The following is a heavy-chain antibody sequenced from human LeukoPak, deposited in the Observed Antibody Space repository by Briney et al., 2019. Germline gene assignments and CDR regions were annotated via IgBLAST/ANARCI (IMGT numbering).Heavy chain of an antibody. CDR1: GFTFSSYW. D-gene: IGHD6-6*01. V-gene: IGHV3-7*01. J-gene: IGHJ4*02. CDR3: ARGPNSNWSGLDF. Sequence: GGSLRLSCAASGFTFSSYWMSWVRQAPGKGLEWVANIKQDGSQKYYVDSVKGRFSISRDNAKNSLYLQMNSLRAEDTAVYYCARGPNSNWSGLDFWGQGTLLTVSS. CDR2: IKQDGSQK.